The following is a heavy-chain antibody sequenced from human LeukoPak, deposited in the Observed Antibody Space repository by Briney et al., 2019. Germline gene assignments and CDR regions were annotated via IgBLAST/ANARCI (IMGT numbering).Heavy chain of an antibody. CDR1: GYTFTSYY. CDR2: INPSGGRT. J-gene: IGHJ5*02. V-gene: IGHV1-46*01. CDR3: ARDGVVPAAPWYNWFDP. D-gene: IGHD2-2*01. Sequence: ASVKVSCKASGYTFTSYYMHWVRQAPGQGLEWMGIINPSGGRTSYAQKFQGRVTMTRDTSTSTVYMELSNLRSEDTAVYYCARDGVVPAAPWYNWFDPWGEGTLVTVSS.